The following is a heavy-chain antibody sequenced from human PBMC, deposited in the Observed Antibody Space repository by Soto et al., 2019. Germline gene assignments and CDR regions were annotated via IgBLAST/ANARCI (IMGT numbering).Heavy chain of an antibody. V-gene: IGHV4-34*02. CDR2: INHSGST. CDR1: GGSFSAYY. D-gene: IGHD6-19*01. CDR3: ARQTTFDSSGWYFDY. J-gene: IGHJ4*02. Sequence: QVQLQQWGAGLLKPSETLSLTCGVYGGSFSAYYWSWIRQPPGKGLEWIGEINHSGSTTYNPSLKSRVTKSVDTSRNQFSLKLSSVTAADTAVYYCARQTTFDSSGWYFDYWGQGTLVTVSS.